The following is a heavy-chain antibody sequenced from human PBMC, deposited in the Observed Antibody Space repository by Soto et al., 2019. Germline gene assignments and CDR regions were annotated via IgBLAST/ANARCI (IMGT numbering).Heavy chain of an antibody. CDR3: ARASREQLVGYSLDY. J-gene: IGHJ4*02. CDR1: GGSISSGDYY. CDR2: IYYSGST. V-gene: IGHV4-30-4*01. D-gene: IGHD6-6*01. Sequence: SETLSLTCTVSGGSISSGDYYWSWIRQPPGKGLEWIGYIYYSGSTYYNPSLKSRVTISVDTSKNQFSLKLSSVTAADTAVYYCARASREQLVGYSLDYWGQGTLVTVSS.